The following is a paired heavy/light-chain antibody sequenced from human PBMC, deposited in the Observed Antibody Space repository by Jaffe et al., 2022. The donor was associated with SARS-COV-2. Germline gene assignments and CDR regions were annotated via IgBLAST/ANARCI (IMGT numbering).Heavy chain of an antibody. V-gene: IGHV3-21*02. CDR2: ISSSSVYI. CDR3: ARDIPHQKYNYGYDDAFDI. J-gene: IGHJ3*02. D-gene: IGHD5-18*01. Sequence: EVQLVESGGGLVKPGGSLRLSCAASGFTFSTYSMNWVRQAPGKGLEWVSSISSSSVYIYYGDSVKGRFTVSRDNAKNSLYLQLNSLRAEDTAVYYCARDIPHQKYNYGYDDAFDIWGQGTMVTVSS. CDR1: GFTFSTYS.
Light chain of an antibody. Sequence: EIVMTQSPATLSVSPGERATLSCRASQSVSSNLAWYQQKPGQAPRLLVYGASTRATGIPARFSGSGSGTEFTLTISSLLSEDFAVYYCQQYNNWPRTFGQGTKVEIK. CDR3: QQYNNWPRT. CDR2: GAS. V-gene: IGKV3-15*01. J-gene: IGKJ1*01. CDR1: QSVSSN.